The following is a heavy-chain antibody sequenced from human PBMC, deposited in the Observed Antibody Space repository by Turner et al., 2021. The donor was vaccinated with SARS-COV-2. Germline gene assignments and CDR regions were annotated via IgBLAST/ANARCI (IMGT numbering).Heavy chain of an antibody. D-gene: IGHD6-6*01. CDR1: GYTFTGYY. Sequence: QVQLVQSGAEVKKPGASLKVSCKASGYTFTGYYMYWVRQAPGQGLEWMGWINPNSGGTNYAQMFQGRVTMTRDTSISTAYMELSRLRSDDTAVYYCARVSSLSYYFDSWGQGTLVTVSS. J-gene: IGHJ4*02. CDR2: INPNSGGT. V-gene: IGHV1-2*02. CDR3: ARVSSLSYYFDS.